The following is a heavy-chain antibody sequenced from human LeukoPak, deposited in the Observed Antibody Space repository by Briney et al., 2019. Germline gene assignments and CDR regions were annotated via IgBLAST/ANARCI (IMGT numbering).Heavy chain of an antibody. D-gene: IGHD2-15*01. CDR1: GFTFSSYD. V-gene: IGHV3-30*18. Sequence: GGSLRLSCAASGFTFSSYDMYWVRQAPGKGLEWVAGITYDGSDKYYADSVKGRFTISRDNSKNTLCLQMNSLRAEDSAVYYCAKDGPPIVVVVAATPGYFDYWGQGTLVTVSS. J-gene: IGHJ4*02. CDR2: ITYDGSDK. CDR3: AKDGPPIVVVVAATPGYFDY.